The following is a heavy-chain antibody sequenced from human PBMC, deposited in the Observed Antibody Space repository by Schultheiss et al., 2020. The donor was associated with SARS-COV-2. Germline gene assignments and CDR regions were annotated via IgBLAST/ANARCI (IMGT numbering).Heavy chain of an antibody. CDR2: ISYDGSNK. V-gene: IGHV3-30*03. J-gene: IGHJ3*02. D-gene: IGHD3-16*01. Sequence: GGSLRLSCAASGFTFSSYAMAWVRQAPGKGLEWVAVISYDGSNKYYADSVKGRFTISRDNAKNTLYLQMNSLRAEDTAVYYCARDQGDDAFDIWGQGTMVTVSS. CDR3: ARDQGDDAFDI. CDR1: GFTFSSYA.